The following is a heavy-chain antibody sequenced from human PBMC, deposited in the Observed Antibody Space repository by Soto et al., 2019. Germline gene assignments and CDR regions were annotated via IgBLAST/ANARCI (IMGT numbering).Heavy chain of an antibody. J-gene: IGHJ6*02. CDR2: IYHSGST. CDR1: GGSISSSNW. V-gene: IGHV4-4*02. Sequence: SENLPLTCAVSGGSISSSNWWSWVRQPPGKGLEWIGEIYHSGSTNYNPSLKSRVTISVDKSKNQFSLKLSSVTAADTAVYYCARDKGKFYDFCFCWTSYYHYVMAVRGQRPTVIFS. CDR3: ARDKGKFYDFCFCWTSYYHYVMAV. D-gene: IGHD3-3*01.